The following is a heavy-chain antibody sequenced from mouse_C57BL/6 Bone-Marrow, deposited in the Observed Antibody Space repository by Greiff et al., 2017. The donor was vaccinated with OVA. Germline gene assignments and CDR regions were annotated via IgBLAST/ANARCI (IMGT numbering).Heavy chain of an antibody. J-gene: IGHJ3*01. Sequence: SGPVLVKPGASVKMSCRPSEYTLIDYFWNGLRRSHGRSLGWIGVINPYNGGTSYNQKFKGKATLTVDKSSSTAYMELNSLTSEDSAVYYCARLEDGAWFAYWGQGTLVTVSA. CDR2: INPYNGGT. CDR3: ARLEDGAWFAY. CDR1: EYTLIDYF. D-gene: IGHD2-3*01. V-gene: IGHV1-19*01.